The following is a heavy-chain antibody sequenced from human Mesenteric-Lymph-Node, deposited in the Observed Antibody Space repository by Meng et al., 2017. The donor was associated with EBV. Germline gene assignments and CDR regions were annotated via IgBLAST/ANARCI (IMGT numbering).Heavy chain of an antibody. CDR1: GYTFTSYY. J-gene: IGHJ4*02. V-gene: IGHV1-46*01. CDR3: ARDYCGGDCYPEY. D-gene: IGHD2-21*02. Sequence: QVQLGHSGAEGQKPGASVKVSCKASGYTFTSYYIPWVRQAPGQGLEWMGIINPSGGSPSYAQKFQDRVTMTRDTSTNTVYMELSSLRSEDTAVYYCARDYCGGDCYPEYWGQGTLVTVSS. CDR2: INPSGGSP.